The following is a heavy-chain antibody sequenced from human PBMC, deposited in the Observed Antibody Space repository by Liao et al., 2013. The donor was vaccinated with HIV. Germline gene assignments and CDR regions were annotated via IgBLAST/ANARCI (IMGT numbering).Heavy chain of an antibody. CDR3: ARGHVVVVIPAFDI. CDR2: ITDSGGG. Sequence: QVQLQQWGAGLLKPSETLSLTCAVYGGSLSGYQWNWIRQSPGKGLEWIGEITDSGGGKYNPALKSRVTMSVDTSKKQFALKVRSVTAADTAVYYCARGHVVVVIPAFDIWGQGTLVTVSA. J-gene: IGHJ3*02. V-gene: IGHV4-34*01. CDR1: GGSLSGYQ. D-gene: IGHD2-21*01.